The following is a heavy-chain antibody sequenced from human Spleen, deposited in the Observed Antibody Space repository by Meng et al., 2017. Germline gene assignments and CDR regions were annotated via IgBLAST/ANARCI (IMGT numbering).Heavy chain of an antibody. V-gene: IGHV4-34*01. CDR1: GGGFSDYS. D-gene: IGHD2-8*01. J-gene: IGHJ5*02. Sequence: GQLQPSGAGLLKPSGTLSPPCAVYGGGFSDYSWSWIRQSPGKGLEWVGEISYSGTTSYKPSLKSRVTISIDTSKNQFSLKLTSVTAADTAIYYCARATYGFYPNFDPWGQGTLVTVSS. CDR3: ARATYGFYPNFDP. CDR2: ISYSGTT.